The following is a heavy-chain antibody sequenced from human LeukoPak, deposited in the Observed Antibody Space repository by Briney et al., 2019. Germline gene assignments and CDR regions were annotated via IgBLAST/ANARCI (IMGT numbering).Heavy chain of an antibody. D-gene: IGHD6-19*01. J-gene: IGHJ4*02. V-gene: IGHV1-69*04. CDR1: GGTFSSYA. Sequence: SVKVSCKASGGTFSSYAISWVRQAPGQGLEWMGRIIPILGIANYAQKFQGRVTITADKSTSTAYMELSSLRSEDTAVYYCARGSPSTGYSSGWVDYWGQGTLVTVSS. CDR3: ARGSPSTGYSSGWVDY. CDR2: IIPILGIA.